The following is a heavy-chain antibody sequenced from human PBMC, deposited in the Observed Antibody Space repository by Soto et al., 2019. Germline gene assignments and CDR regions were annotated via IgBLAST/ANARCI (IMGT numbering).Heavy chain of an antibody. V-gene: IGHV3-30-3*01. CDR1: GFTFSSYA. CDR3: ARDGSSSWQYYFDY. J-gene: IGHJ4*02. Sequence: GGSLRLSCAASGFTFSSYAMHWVRQAPGKGLEWVAVISYDGSNKYYADSVKGRFTISRDNSKNTLYLQMNSLRAEDTAVYYCARDGSSSWQYYFDYWGQGTLVTVSS. D-gene: IGHD6-13*01. CDR2: ISYDGSNK.